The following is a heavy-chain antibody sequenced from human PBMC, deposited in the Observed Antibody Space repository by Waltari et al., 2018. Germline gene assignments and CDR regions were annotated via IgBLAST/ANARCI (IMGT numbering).Heavy chain of an antibody. Sequence: QVQLVESGGGVVQPGRSLRLSCAASGFTFSSYAMHWVCQAPGKGREWVAVISYDGRNKYYADSVNGRFTISRDNSKNTLYLQMNSLRAEDTAVYYCARAHRTTVTTSTGSGWFDPWGQGTLVTVSS. CDR1: GFTFSSYA. CDR2: ISYDGRNK. J-gene: IGHJ5*02. D-gene: IGHD4-17*01. V-gene: IGHV3-30*04. CDR3: ARAHRTTVTTSTGSGWFDP.